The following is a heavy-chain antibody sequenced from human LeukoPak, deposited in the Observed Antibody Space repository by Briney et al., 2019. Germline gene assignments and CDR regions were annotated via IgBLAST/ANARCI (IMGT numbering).Heavy chain of an antibody. CDR3: ATTGQDIVVVVAATRVDY. J-gene: IGHJ4*02. CDR1: GFTFSSYS. V-gene: IGHV3-21*01. Sequence: GGSLRLSCAASGFTFSSYSMNWVRQAPGKGLEWVSSISSSSSYIYYADSVKGRFTISGDNAKNSLYLQMNSLRAEDTAVYYCATTGQDIVVVVAATRVDYWGQGTLVTVSS. D-gene: IGHD2-15*01. CDR2: ISSSSSYI.